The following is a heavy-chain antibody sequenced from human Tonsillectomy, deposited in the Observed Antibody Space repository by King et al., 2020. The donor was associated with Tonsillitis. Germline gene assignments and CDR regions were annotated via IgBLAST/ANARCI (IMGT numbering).Heavy chain of an antibody. Sequence: VQLVESGGGLVKPGGSLRLSCAASGFTFSSYSMNWVRQAPGQGLEWVSSISSSSSYIFYADSVKGRFTISRDNAKNSLCLQMNSLRAEDTAVYYCARGGSPGGWYLDYWGQGTLVTVSS. CDR1: GFTFSSYS. V-gene: IGHV3-21*01. D-gene: IGHD6-19*01. J-gene: IGHJ4*02. CDR3: ARGGSPGGWYLDY. CDR2: ISSSSSYI.